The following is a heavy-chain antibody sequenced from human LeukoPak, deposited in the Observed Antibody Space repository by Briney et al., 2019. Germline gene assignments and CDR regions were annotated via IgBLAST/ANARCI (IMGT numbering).Heavy chain of an antibody. V-gene: IGHV4-61*02. J-gene: IGHJ5*02. D-gene: IGHD4-17*01. Sequence: SETLSLTCTVSGGSISSGSYYWGWIRQPAGKGLEWIGRINISGSTNYNPSLKSRVTISVDTSKNQFSLKLSSVTAADTAVYYCARLWTTMTYNWFDPWGQGTLVTVSS. CDR1: GGSISSGSYY. CDR2: INISGST. CDR3: ARLWTTMTYNWFDP.